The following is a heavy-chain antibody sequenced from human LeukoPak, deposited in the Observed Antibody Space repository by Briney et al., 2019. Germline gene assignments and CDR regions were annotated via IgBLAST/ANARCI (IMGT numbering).Heavy chain of an antibody. Sequence: GGSLRLSCAASGFPFNDYAMHWVRQAPGKGLEWVSGINWNGGDTGYADSVKGRFTISRDNAKISLYLQMNSLRADDTAVYYCVRDEEGSAWYEWGQGALVTVSS. CDR3: VRDEEGSAWYE. CDR2: INWNGGDT. D-gene: IGHD6-13*01. V-gene: IGHV3-20*04. J-gene: IGHJ4*02. CDR1: GFPFNDYA.